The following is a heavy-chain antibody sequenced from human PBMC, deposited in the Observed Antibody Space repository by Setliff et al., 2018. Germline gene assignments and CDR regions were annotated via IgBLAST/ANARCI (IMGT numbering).Heavy chain of an antibody. CDR3: ARGVSSVSWTPRY. D-gene: IGHD6-19*01. Sequence: PSETLSLTCSVSGASITSGGFYWTWIRQPPGKGLEWIGYIYTSGGTNYNPSLKSRVTISVDMSKNQFSLKLSSVIAADTAVYYCARGVSSVSWTPRYWGRGILVTVSS. J-gene: IGHJ4*02. CDR1: GASITSGGFY. CDR2: IYTSGGT. V-gene: IGHV4-61*09.